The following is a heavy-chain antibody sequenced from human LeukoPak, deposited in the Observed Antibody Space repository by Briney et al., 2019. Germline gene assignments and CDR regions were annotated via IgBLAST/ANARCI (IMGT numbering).Heavy chain of an antibody. Sequence: SETLSLTCSVSGVSVSSGSNYWGWIRQPPGKTLEWIGSIYSSGSTYYNPSLKSRVLILIDTAKNHFSLDLSSVTAADTAVYYCARSDGYGLVGIWGQGTMVTVSS. V-gene: IGHV4-39*07. D-gene: IGHD3-10*01. CDR2: IYSSGST. CDR3: ARSDGYGLVGI. CDR1: GVSVSSGSNY. J-gene: IGHJ3*02.